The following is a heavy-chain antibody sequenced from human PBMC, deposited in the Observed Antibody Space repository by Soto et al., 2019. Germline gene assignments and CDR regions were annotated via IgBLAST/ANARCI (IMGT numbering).Heavy chain of an antibody. CDR1: GFSLSTSGVG. V-gene: IGHV2-5*02. CDR3: AHKADGYRGFQY. J-gene: IGHJ1*01. D-gene: IGHD5-12*01. CDR2: IYWDDDK. Sequence: QITLKESGLTLVKPTQTLTLTCTLSGFSLSTSGVGVGWIRQPPGKALEWLALIYWDDDKRYSPFLKSRLTITKHTSKHQVVLTLTNMDPEDTATYYCAHKADGYRGFQYWGQGTLVTVSS.